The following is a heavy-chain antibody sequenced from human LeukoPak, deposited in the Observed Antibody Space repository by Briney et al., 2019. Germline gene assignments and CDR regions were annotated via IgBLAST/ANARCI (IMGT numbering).Heavy chain of an antibody. CDR1: GYSISYGYF. CDR3: ASLTRDGYHFEW. J-gene: IGHJ4*02. D-gene: IGHD6-13*01. V-gene: IGHV4-38-2*02. Sequence: PSETLSLTCSVSGYSISYGYFWAWIRQPPGKGLEWIGGVYHSGSTHYTPSFKSRVTISLDTSKNHFSLKLTSVTAADTAVYFCASLTRDGYHFEWWGRGTLVTVSS. CDR2: VYHSGST.